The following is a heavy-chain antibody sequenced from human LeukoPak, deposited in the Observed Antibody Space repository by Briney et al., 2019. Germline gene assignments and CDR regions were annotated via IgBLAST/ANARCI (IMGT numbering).Heavy chain of an antibody. J-gene: IGHJ5*02. V-gene: IGHV3-74*03. CDR1: GFTFSNYF. CDR3: ARRVDATRWFDP. D-gene: IGHD2-15*01. Sequence: GGSLRLSCAASGFTFSNYFMHWVRQAPGKGLVWVSRINSDGTTTMYADSVKGRFTIPRDNAKSTLYLQMNSLRDEDTAVYYCARRVDATRWFDPWGQGTLVTVSS. CDR2: INSDGTTT.